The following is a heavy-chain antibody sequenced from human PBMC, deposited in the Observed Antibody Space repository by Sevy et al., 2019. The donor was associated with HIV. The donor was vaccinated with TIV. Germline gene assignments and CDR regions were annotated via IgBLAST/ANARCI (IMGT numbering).Heavy chain of an antibody. V-gene: IGHV3-23*01. CDR2: VTSDGTT. J-gene: IGHJ4*02. CDR3: AGGDTTMITDLDY. D-gene: IGHD3-16*01. Sequence: GGSLRLSCAASGLTLTTTGRSWVRQAPGKGREGVAGVTSDGTTYYADSVRDRFTVSRDNSKNTLYLQLNSLRADDTAVFYCAGGDTTMITDLDYWGQGTLVTVSS. CDR1: GLTLTTTG.